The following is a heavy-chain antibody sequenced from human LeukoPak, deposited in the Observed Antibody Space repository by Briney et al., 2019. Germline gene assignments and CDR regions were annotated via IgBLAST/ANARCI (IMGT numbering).Heavy chain of an antibody. Sequence: SETLSLTCAVYGGSFSGYYWSWIRQPPGMGLEWIGEINHSGSTNYNPSLKSRVTISVDTSKNQFSLKLSSVTAADTAVYYCARAPSYYYYMDVWGKGTTVTVSS. CDR1: GGSFSGYY. CDR3: ARAPSYYYYMDV. V-gene: IGHV4-34*01. J-gene: IGHJ6*03. CDR2: INHSGST.